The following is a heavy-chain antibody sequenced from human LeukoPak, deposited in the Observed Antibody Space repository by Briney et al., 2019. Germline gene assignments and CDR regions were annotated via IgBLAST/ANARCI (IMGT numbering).Heavy chain of an antibody. CDR3: AREGIAAAGTPFYYYYMDV. J-gene: IGHJ6*03. D-gene: IGHD6-13*01. Sequence: SETLSLTCTVSGGSISSSSYYWGWIRQPPGKGLEWIGSIYYSGSTYYNPSLKSRVTISVDTSKNQFSLKLSSVTAADTAVYYCAREGIAAAGTPFYYYYMDVWGKGTTVTVSS. V-gene: IGHV4-39*02. CDR2: IYYSGST. CDR1: GGSISSSSYY.